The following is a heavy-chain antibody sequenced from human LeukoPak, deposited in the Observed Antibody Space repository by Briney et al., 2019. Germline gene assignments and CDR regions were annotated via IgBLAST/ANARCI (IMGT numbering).Heavy chain of an antibody. CDR2: VNHSGRT. Sequence: SETLSLTCAVYGGSFSDYWWTWIRQSPGKGLEWIGEVNHSGRTNYNPSLKSRVSISVDRSKKQFSLKLTSVTAADTAVYYCARVAGYCSGGSCYWFDPWGQGTLVTVSS. CDR1: GGSFSDYW. J-gene: IGHJ5*02. CDR3: ARVAGYCSGGSCYWFDP. V-gene: IGHV4-34*01. D-gene: IGHD2-15*01.